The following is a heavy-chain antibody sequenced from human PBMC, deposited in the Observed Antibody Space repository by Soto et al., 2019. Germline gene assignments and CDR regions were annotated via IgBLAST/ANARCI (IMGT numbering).Heavy chain of an antibody. V-gene: IGHV3-48*03. D-gene: IGHD3-22*01. CDR3: ARDRYDSRGDSEDFQF. CDR1: GFTFSSYE. Sequence: EVQLVESGGGLVQPGGSLRLSCAASGFTFSSYEMNWVRQAPGTGLEWISYISSSGSSIYYADSVKGRITISRDNAWNSLHRKMNSLSVDDTAIYYCARDRYDSRGDSEDFQFWGQVALGTDST. J-gene: IGHJ1*01. CDR2: ISSSGSSI.